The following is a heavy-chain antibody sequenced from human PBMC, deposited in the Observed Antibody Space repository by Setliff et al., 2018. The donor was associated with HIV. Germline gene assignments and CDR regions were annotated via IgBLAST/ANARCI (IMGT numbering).Heavy chain of an antibody. CDR1: GGSFSGYY. V-gene: IGHV4-34*01. CDR2: INRSGNT. J-gene: IGHJ4*02. Sequence: SETLSLTCAVYGGSFSGYYWNWIRQPPGKGLDWIGEINRSGNTNYNPSLKSRVTISIDTSKNQFSLRLTSVTAADTAVYYCARAPATTHDFDHWGQGTLVTVSS. D-gene: IGHD1-1*01. CDR3: ARAPATTHDFDH.